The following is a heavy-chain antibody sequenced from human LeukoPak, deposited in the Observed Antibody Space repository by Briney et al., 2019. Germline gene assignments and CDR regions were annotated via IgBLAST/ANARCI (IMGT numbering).Heavy chain of an antibody. D-gene: IGHD4-17*01. CDR2: ISGSGGST. J-gene: IGHJ4*02. V-gene: IGHV3-23*01. Sequence: GGSLRLSCAASGFTFSSYAMSWVRQAPGKGLEWVSAISGSGGSTYYADSVKGRFTISRDNSKNTLYLQMNSLRAEDTAVYYCARTATHDYGDKTQTFDYWGQGTLVTVSS. CDR1: GFTFSSYA. CDR3: ARTATHDYGDKTQTFDY.